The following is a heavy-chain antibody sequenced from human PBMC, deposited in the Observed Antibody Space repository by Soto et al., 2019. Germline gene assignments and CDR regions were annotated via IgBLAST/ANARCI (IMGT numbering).Heavy chain of an antibody. CDR2: IYSGGST. Sequence: EVQLVESGGGLVQPGGSLRLSCAASGFTVSSNYMSWVRQAPGKALEWVSVIYSGGSTYYADSVKGRFTISRDNSKNTLYLQMNSLRAEDTAVYYCARDVTVNQNYYGMDVWGQGTTVTVSS. D-gene: IGHD4-17*01. V-gene: IGHV3-66*01. J-gene: IGHJ6*02. CDR3: ARDVTVNQNYYGMDV. CDR1: GFTVSSNY.